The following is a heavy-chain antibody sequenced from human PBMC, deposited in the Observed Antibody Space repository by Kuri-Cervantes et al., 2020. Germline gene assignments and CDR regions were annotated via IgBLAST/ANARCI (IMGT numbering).Heavy chain of an antibody. V-gene: IGHV3-30*02. J-gene: IGHJ6*02. CDR3: AKGLLYCSSTSCYTVYYYYYGVDV. Sequence: GGSLRLSCAASGFTFSSYGMHWVRQAPGKGLEWVAVIWYDGSNKYYADSVKGRFTISRDNSKNTLYLQMNSLRAEDTAVYYCAKGLLYCSSTSCYTVYYYYYGVDVWGQGTTVTVSS. D-gene: IGHD2-2*02. CDR1: GFTFSSYG. CDR2: IWYDGSNK.